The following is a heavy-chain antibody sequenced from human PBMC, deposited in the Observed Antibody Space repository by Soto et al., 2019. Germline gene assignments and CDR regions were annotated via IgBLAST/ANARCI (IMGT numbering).Heavy chain of an antibody. CDR3: ARDWGGRIKALDI. Sequence: QVHLVQSGGEVKKPGASVRVSCKASGYTFSNYGLSWVRQAPGQGLEWVGWVSPYSGDTSYARRLQGRVIMTTDTSSSTAYMELWSLTSDDTAVYYCARDWGGRIKALDIWGQGTMVTVSS. J-gene: IGHJ3*02. V-gene: IGHV1-18*01. D-gene: IGHD3-16*01. CDR2: VSPYSGDT. CDR1: GYTFSNYG.